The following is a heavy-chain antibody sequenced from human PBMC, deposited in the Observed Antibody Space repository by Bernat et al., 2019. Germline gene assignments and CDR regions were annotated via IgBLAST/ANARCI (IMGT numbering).Heavy chain of an antibody. D-gene: IGHD2-15*01. V-gene: IGHV3-33*01. CDR3: ARDCPGYCSGVGEY. CDR2: IWYDGSNK. J-gene: IGHJ4*02. CDR1: GFTFSSYG. Sequence: QVQLVESGGGVVQPGRSLRLSCAASGFTFSSYGMHWVRQAPGKGLEWVAVIWYDGSNKYYADSVKGRFTISRDNSKNTLYLQMNSLRAEDTAVYYCARDCPGYCSGVGEYWGQGTLVTVSS.